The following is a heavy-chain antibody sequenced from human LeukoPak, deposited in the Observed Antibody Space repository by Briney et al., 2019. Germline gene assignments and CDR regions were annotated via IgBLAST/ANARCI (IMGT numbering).Heavy chain of an antibody. J-gene: IGHJ5*02. CDR2: INPSGGST. D-gene: IGHD2-2*01. CDR3: ASTFCSSTSCSGRGWFDP. V-gene: IGHV1-46*01. CDR1: GYTLTSYY. Sequence: ASVKVSCKASGYTLTSYYMHWVRQAPGQGLEWMGIINPSGGSTSYAQKFQGRVTMTRDTSTSTVYMELSSLRSEDTAVYYCASTFCSSTSCSGRGWFDPWGQGTLVTVSS.